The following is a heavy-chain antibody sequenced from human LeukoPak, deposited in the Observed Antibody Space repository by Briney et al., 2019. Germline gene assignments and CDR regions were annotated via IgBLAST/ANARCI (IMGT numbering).Heavy chain of an antibody. D-gene: IGHD1-26*01. CDR3: ARGGPIGGRDYYYYGMDV. Sequence: ASVKVSCKASGYTFTGYYIHWVRQAPGQGLEWMGWINSNTGGTNYAQTFQGRVTMTRDTSISAAYLDLSSLRSDDSALYFCARGGPIGGRDYYYYGMDVWGQGTSVTVSS. CDR2: INSNTGGT. J-gene: IGHJ6*02. V-gene: IGHV1-2*02. CDR1: GYTFTGYY.